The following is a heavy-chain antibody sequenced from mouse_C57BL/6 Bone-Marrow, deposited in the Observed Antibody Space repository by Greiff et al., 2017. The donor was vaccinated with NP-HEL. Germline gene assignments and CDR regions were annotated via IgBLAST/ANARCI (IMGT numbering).Heavy chain of an antibody. D-gene: IGHD1-3*01. J-gene: IGHJ4*01. Sequence: DVHLVESEGGLVQPGSSMKLSCTASGFTFSDYYMAWVRQVPEKGLEWVANINYDGSSTYYLDSLKSRFIISRDNAKNILYLQMSSLKSEDTATYYCARDRYNAMDYWGQGTSVTVSS. CDR1: GFTFSDYY. CDR3: ARDRYNAMDY. V-gene: IGHV5-16*01. CDR2: INYDGSST.